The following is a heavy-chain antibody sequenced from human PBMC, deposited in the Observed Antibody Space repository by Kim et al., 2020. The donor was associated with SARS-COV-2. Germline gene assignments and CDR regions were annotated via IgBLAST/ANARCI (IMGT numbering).Heavy chain of an antibody. Sequence: GGSLRLSCAASGFTFSSYDMHWVRQATGKGLEWVSAIGTAGDTYYPVSVKGRFTISRENAKNSLYLQMNSLRAGDTAVYYCARGQQQLVRRNYYYYMGVWGKGTTVTVSS. V-gene: IGHV3-13*01. D-gene: IGHD6-13*01. CDR3: ARGQQQLVRRNYYYYMGV. CDR1: GFTFSSYD. CDR2: IGTAGDT. J-gene: IGHJ6*03.